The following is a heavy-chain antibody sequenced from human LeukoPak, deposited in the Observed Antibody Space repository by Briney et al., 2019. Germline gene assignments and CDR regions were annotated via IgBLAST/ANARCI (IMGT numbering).Heavy chain of an antibody. J-gene: IGHJ4*02. CDR1: GYTFTTYA. D-gene: IGHD5-18*01. V-gene: IGHV7-4-1*02. Sequence: GASVKDSCKTSGYTFTTYAISWVRQAPGQGLEWMGWINTNTGNPTYAQGFFTGRYVFSLDTSVNTAYLQITGLKADDTAVYYCGRDPKLGIRGYTYGYIDFWGQGTLVTVAS. CDR2: INTNTGNP. CDR3: GRDPKLGIRGYTYGYIDF.